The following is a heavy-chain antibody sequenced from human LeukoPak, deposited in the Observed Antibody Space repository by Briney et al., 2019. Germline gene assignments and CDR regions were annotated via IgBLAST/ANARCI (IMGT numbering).Heavy chain of an antibody. CDR1: GGSISSYY. V-gene: IGHV4-59*01. CDR3: ARGLEIYYFDY. CDR2: IYYSGST. Sequence: SETLSLTCTVSGGSISSYYWSWIRQSPGKGLEWIGYIYYSGSTNYNPSLKSRVTTSVDTSKNQFSLKLSSVTAADTAVYYCARGLEIYYFDYWGQGTLVTVSS. J-gene: IGHJ4*02.